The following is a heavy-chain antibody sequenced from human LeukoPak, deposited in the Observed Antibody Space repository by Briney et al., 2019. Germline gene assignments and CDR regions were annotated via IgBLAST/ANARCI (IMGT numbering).Heavy chain of an antibody. CDR1: GGSISSYY. V-gene: IGHV4-59*01. Sequence: SETLSLTCTVPGGSISSYYWSWIRQPPGKGLEWIGYINYSGSTNYNPSLKSRVTISVDTSKNQFSLNLSSVTAADTAVYYCARLGGGSDYWGQGTLVTVSS. J-gene: IGHJ4*02. CDR3: ARLGGGSDY. D-gene: IGHD4-23*01. CDR2: INYSGST.